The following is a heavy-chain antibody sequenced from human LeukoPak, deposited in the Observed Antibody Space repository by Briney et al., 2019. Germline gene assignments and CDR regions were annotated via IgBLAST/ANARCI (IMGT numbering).Heavy chain of an antibody. J-gene: IGHJ4*02. CDR2: IKEDESAK. CDR1: GFTFSAYW. V-gene: IGHV3-7*01. D-gene: IGHD4/OR15-4a*01. CDR3: ARDVGGCLDY. Sequence: GGSLRLSCVASGFTFSAYWMAWVRQAPGKGLEWVANIKEDESAKHQADSVKGRFTIFRDNAQNSVYLQMSSLRGEDTAVYYCARDVGGCLDYWGQGSLVTVSS.